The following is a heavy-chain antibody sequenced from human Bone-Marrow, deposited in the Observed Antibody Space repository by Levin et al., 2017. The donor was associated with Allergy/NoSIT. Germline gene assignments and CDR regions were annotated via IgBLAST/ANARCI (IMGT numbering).Heavy chain of an antibody. D-gene: IGHD1-7*01. Sequence: GGSLRLSCAASGFTFSSYAMSWVRQAPGKGLEWVSAISGSGGSTYYADSVKGRFTISRDNSKNTLYLQMNSLRAEDTAVYYCAKGTRGWNYPHTPTLYYYYYYMDVWGKGTTVTVSS. CDR1: GFTFSSYA. CDR2: ISGSGGST. J-gene: IGHJ6*03. CDR3: AKGTRGWNYPHTPTLYYYYYYMDV. V-gene: IGHV3-23*01.